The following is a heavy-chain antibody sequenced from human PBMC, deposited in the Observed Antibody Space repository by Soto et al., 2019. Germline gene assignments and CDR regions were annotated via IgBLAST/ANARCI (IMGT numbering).Heavy chain of an antibody. V-gene: IGHV4-59*01. Sequence: SATLSLTCTVSGGSISSFYWSWIRQPPGKGLEWIGYIYYSGSTNYNPSLKSRVTISVDTSKNQFSLKLSSVTAADTAVYYCARYYADYYHWFDPWGEGTMVTVSS. D-gene: IGHD4-17*01. CDR3: ARYYADYYHWFDP. J-gene: IGHJ5*02. CDR1: GGSISSFY. CDR2: IYYSGST.